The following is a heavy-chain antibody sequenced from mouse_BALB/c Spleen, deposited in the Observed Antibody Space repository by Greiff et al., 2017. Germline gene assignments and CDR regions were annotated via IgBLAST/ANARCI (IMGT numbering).Heavy chain of an antibody. CDR1: GYSITSGYY. CDR2: ISYDGSN. D-gene: IGHD2-3*01. Sequence: EVQRVESGPGLVKPSQSLSLTCSVTGYSITSGYYWNWIRQFPGNKLEWMGYISYDGSNNYNPSLKNRISITRDTSKNQFFLKLNSVTTEDTATYYCARDDGYPFDYWGQGTTLTVSS. V-gene: IGHV3-6*02. CDR3: ARDDGYPFDY. J-gene: IGHJ2*01.